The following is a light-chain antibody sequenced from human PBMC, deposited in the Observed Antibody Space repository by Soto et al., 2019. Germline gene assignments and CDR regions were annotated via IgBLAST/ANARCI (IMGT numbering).Light chain of an antibody. Sequence: DIQLTQSPSFLSASVGDRVTIACRASQGIGRFLVWYQQKPGKAPKVLIYAASTLQSGVPSRFSGSGSGTEFTHTGSSLQPEDSATYYCQQHVSFPRSFDHGTKLAIK. V-gene: IGKV1-9*01. CDR1: QGIGRF. J-gene: IGKJ2*01. CDR3: QQHVSFPRS. CDR2: AAS.